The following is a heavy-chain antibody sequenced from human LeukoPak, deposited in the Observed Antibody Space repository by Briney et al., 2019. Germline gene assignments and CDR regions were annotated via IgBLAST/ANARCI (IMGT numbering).Heavy chain of an antibody. Sequence: GGSLRLSCAVSGFTVSSNYMSWVRQAPGKGLEWVSSISSSSSYIYYADSVKGRFTISRDNAKNSLYLQMNSLRAEDTAVYYCARVDTAMVTGYYYGMDVWGQGTTVTVSS. CDR2: ISSSSSYI. D-gene: IGHD5-18*01. V-gene: IGHV3-21*01. CDR1: GFTVSSNY. J-gene: IGHJ6*02. CDR3: ARVDTAMVTGYYYGMDV.